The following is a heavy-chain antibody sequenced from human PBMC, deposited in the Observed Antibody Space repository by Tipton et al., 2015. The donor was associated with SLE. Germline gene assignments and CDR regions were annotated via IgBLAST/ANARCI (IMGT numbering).Heavy chain of an antibody. Sequence: TLSLTCTVSGGSISSDCYYWRWIRQHPGKGLEWIGYIYYSGTTNYNPSLRSRVTISVDTSKNQFSLRLSSVTAADTAVYYCLRSEGYWGQGALVTVSS. J-gene: IGHJ4*02. V-gene: IGHV4-61*01. CDR3: LRSEGY. CDR2: IYYSGTT. CDR1: GGSISSDCYY.